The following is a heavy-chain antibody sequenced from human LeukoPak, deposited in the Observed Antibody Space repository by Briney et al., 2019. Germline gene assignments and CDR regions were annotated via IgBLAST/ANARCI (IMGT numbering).Heavy chain of an antibody. Sequence: PGGSLRLSCAASGFTFDDYGMSWVRQAPGKGLEWVSAITGSGGSTYYADSVKGRFIISRDNSKNTLYLQMNSLRAEDTAVYYCAKGGVLYYYGSGSHFDYWGQGTLVTVSS. D-gene: IGHD3-10*01. CDR3: AKGGVLYYYGSGSHFDY. J-gene: IGHJ4*02. V-gene: IGHV3-23*01. CDR2: ITGSGGST. CDR1: GFTFDDYG.